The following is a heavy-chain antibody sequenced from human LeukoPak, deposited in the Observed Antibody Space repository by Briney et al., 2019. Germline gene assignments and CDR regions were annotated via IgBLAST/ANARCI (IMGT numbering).Heavy chain of an antibody. CDR2: IVSSGGTT. CDR1: GFTVSTYA. CDR3: AKDREATYLWGFLDY. J-gene: IGHJ4*02. V-gene: IGHV3-23*01. Sequence: GGSLRLSCSAAGFTVSTYATSCGRQAPGKGLGRVSAIVSSGGTTYYADFVKGRFPYPRNNSKNTPHLQMRSLRAGDTVIYYCAKDREATYLWGFLDYWGQGTLVTVSS. D-gene: IGHD5-24*01.